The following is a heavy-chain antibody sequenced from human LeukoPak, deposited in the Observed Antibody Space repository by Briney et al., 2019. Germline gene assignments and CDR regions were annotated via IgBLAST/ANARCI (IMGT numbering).Heavy chain of an antibody. V-gene: IGHV1-8*01. D-gene: IGHD6-13*01. CDR1: GYTFTSYD. Sequence: ASVKVSCKASGYTFTSYDINWVRQATGQGLEWMGWMNPNSGNTGYAQKFRGRVAMTRNTSISTAYMELSSLRSEDTAVYYCARSEQQLSPSADYWGQGTLVTVSS. CDR3: ARSEQQLSPSADY. CDR2: MNPNSGNT. J-gene: IGHJ4*02.